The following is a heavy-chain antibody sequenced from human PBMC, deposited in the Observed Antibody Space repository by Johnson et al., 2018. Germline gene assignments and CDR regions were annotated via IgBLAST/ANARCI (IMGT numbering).Heavy chain of an antibody. D-gene: IGHD3-16*01. CDR2: TGHDEQHK. CDR1: GFAFGVYG. J-gene: IGHJ4*02. V-gene: IGHV3-33*01. Sequence: QVQLVQSGGGVVQPGTSLTLSCAASGFAFGVYGMHWARQAPGKGLEWVAITGHDEQHKDDAASVKGRFVVSRDNSRTTLFLQLNSLRAEDTGLYYCARDLGIGRYLDYWGQGTLVTVSS. CDR3: ARDLGIGRYLDY.